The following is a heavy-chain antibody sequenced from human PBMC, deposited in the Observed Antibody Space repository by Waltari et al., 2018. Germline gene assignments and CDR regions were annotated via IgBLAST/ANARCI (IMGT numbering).Heavy chain of an antibody. Sequence: QVQLVQSGAEVKKPGASVKVSCKASGYTFTSYDINWVRQAPGQGLEWMRWRNPNSGNTGYAQKFQGRVTITRNTSISTAYMELSSLRSEDTAVYYCARGSPAAGIGYDYWGQGTLVTVSS. V-gene: IGHV1-8*03. CDR1: GYTFTSYD. J-gene: IGHJ4*02. CDR2: RNPNSGNT. D-gene: IGHD6-13*01. CDR3: ARGSPAAGIGYDY.